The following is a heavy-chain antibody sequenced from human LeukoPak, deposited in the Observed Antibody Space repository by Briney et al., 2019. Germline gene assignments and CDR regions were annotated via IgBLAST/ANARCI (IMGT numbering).Heavy chain of an antibody. CDR2: INAKNGGT. V-gene: IGHV1-2*02. CDR1: GYTFTDYY. J-gene: IGHJ4*02. Sequence: ASVTVSCKASGYTFTDYYLHWVRQAPGRGLEWMGWINAKNGGTEYAQKFQGRVTLTRDTSISTAYMVLTSLRYDDTAVYYCARVTSGTYHYWGQGTLVTISS. CDR3: ARVTSGTYHY. D-gene: IGHD1-26*01.